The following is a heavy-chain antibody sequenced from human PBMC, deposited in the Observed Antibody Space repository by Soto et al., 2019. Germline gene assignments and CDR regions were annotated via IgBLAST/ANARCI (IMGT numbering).Heavy chain of an antibody. CDR1: GFTLSAHT. V-gene: IGHV3-21*01. CDR3: VKVSTFYDILTGYYSTNFFDP. J-gene: IGHJ5*02. CDR2: ISSDSRYI. D-gene: IGHD3-9*01. Sequence: LRLSCAASGFTLSAHTMNWVRQAPGKGLEWVSSISSDSRYIYYADSVKGRFTISRDNARNSLDLQMNSLRPEDTAVYYCVKVSTFYDILTGYYSTNFFDPWGQGTLVTVSS.